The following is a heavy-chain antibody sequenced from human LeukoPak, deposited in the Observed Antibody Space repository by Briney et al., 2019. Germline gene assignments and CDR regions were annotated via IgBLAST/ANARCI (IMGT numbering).Heavy chain of an antibody. CDR2: IIPILGIA. D-gene: IGHD1-26*01. CDR3: ARDSRATTFDY. CDR1: GGTFSSYT. Sequence: SVKVSCKASGGTFSSYTISWVRQAPGQGVEWMGRIIPILGIANYAQKFQGRVTITADKSTSTAYMELSSLRSEDTAVYYCARDSRATTFDYWGQGTLVTVSS. J-gene: IGHJ4*02. V-gene: IGHV1-69*04.